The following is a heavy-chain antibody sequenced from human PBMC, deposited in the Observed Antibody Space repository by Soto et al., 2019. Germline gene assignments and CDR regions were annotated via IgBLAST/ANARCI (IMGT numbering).Heavy chain of an antibody. CDR2: ISGSGGST. V-gene: IGHV3-23*01. Sequence: RSRRLSGAASGXPCSSDPMSWVCQAPGKGLEWVSAISGSGGSTYYADSVKGRFTISRDNSKNTLYLQMNSLRAEDTAVSHCEKAGGDSSGWSHQYYVDYRGQGKLGPVSS. CDR3: EKAGGDSSGWSHQYYVDY. D-gene: IGHD6-19*01. CDR1: GXPCSSDP. J-gene: IGHJ4*02.